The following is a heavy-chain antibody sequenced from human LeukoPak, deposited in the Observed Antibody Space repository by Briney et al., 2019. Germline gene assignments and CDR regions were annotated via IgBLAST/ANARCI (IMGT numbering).Heavy chain of an antibody. V-gene: IGHV1-24*01. CDR1: GYTLTELS. Sequence: ASVKVSCKVSGYTLTELSMHWVRQAPGKGLEWMGGFDPEDGETIYAQKFQGRVTMTRDMSTSTVYMELSSLRSEDTAVYYCARDGYYDFWSGYLTTPYYYYMDVWGKGTTVTVSS. CDR2: FDPEDGET. J-gene: IGHJ6*03. D-gene: IGHD3-3*01. CDR3: ARDGYYDFWSGYLTTPYYYYMDV.